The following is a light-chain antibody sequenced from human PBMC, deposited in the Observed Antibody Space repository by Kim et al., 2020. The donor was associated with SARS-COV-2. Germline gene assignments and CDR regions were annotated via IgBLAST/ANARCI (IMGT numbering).Light chain of an antibody. Sequence: DIQMTQSPSTLSASVGDRVSISCRASQTIGNWLAWYQQRPGMAPKLLIYKASTLESGVPSRFTGSVSGTEFTLTINSLQPDDFATYYCHRYNSYPYSFGRGTKLEIK. CDR2: KAS. CDR1: QTIGNW. J-gene: IGKJ2*03. V-gene: IGKV1-5*03. CDR3: HRYNSYPYS.